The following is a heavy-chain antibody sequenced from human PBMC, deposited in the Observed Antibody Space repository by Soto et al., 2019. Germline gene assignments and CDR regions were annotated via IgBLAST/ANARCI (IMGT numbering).Heavy chain of an antibody. D-gene: IGHD1-26*01. V-gene: IGHV3-30*14. CDR1: GFTFSTYS. CDR3: ARDPDTSGSYRYYFDN. Sequence: QVQLVESGGGVVQPGGSLRLSCVASGFTFSTYSIHWVRQAPGRGLEWLTIISYDGMNKYYADCVKGRITISRDNSTNTVFLQMNSLRTEDTAVYYCARDPDTSGSYRYYFDNWGQGTLVTVSS. J-gene: IGHJ4*02. CDR2: ISYDGMNK.